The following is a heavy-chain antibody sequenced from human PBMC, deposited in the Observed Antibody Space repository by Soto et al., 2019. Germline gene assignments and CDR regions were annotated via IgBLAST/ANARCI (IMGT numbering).Heavy chain of an antibody. CDR1: GFTFSSYA. V-gene: IGHV3-30-3*01. Sequence: GGSLRLSCAASGFTFSSYAMHWVRQAPGKGLEWAAVISYDGSNKYYADSVKGRFTISRDNSKNTLYLQMNSLRAEDTAVYYCAREGQQWLAKVNWFDPWGQGTLVTVSS. J-gene: IGHJ5*02. D-gene: IGHD6-19*01. CDR2: ISYDGSNK. CDR3: AREGQQWLAKVNWFDP.